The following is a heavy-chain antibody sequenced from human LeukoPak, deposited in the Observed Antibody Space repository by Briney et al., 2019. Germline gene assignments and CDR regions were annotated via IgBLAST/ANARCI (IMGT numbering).Heavy chain of an antibody. V-gene: IGHV1-2*02. CDR2: INPNSGGT. CDR1: GYTFTGYY. D-gene: IGHD3-10*01. CDR3: ARNPVRGVIIGGY. Sequence: ASVKVSCKASGYTFTGYYMHRVRQAPGQGLEWMGWINPNSGGTNYAQKFQGRVTMTRDTSISTAYMELSRLRSDDTAVYYCARNPVRGVIIGGYWGQGTLVTVSS. J-gene: IGHJ4*02.